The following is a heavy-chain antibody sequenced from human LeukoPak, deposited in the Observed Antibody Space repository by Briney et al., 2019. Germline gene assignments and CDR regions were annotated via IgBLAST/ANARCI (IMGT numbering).Heavy chain of an antibody. D-gene: IGHD3-10*01. V-gene: IGHV3-30*04. J-gene: IGHJ5*02. CDR2: ISYDGSNK. Sequence: PGGSLRLSCAASGFTFSSYAMHWVRQAPGKGLEWVAVISYDGSNKYYADSVKGRFTISRDNSKNTLYLQMNSLRAEDTAVYYCASHTYYYGSGSHGTLSNWFDPWGQGTLVTVSS. CDR3: ASHTYYYGSGSHGTLSNWFDP. CDR1: GFTFSSYA.